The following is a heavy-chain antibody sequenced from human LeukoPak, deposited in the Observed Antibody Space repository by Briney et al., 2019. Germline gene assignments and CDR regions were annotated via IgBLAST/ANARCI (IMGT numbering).Heavy chain of an antibody. CDR1: GFTFSSYG. CDR3: AKEFDWYTSDYYYYMDV. D-gene: IGHD3-9*01. CDR2: IRYDGSNK. V-gene: IGHV3-30*02. J-gene: IGHJ6*03. Sequence: GGSLRLSCAASGFTFSSYGMHWVHQAPGKGLEWVAFIRYDGSNKYYADSVKGRFTISRDNSKNTLYLQMNSLRAEDTAVYYCAKEFDWYTSDYYYYMDVWGKGTTVTVSS.